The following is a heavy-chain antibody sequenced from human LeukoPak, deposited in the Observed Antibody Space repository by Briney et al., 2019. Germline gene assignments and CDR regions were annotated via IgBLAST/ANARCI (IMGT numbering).Heavy chain of an antibody. J-gene: IGHJ6*03. CDR2: IYYSGTT. CDR3: ARRNSGYDLDYYYYMDV. D-gene: IGHD5-12*01. CDR1: GGSISSYY. Sequence: PSETLSLTCTVSGGSISSYYWSWIRQPPGKGLDCIGYIYYSGTTNYNPSLKSRVTISLDTSKNQFSLKLTSVTAADTAVYYCARRNSGYDLDYYYYMDVWGKGTTVTISS. V-gene: IGHV4-59*01.